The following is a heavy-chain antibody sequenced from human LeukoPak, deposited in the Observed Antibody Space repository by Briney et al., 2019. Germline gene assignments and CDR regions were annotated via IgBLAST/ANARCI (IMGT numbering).Heavy chain of an antibody. J-gene: IGHJ4*02. CDR3: ATSAARAIES. CDR2: IKQDGSEK. V-gene: IGHV3-7*01. D-gene: IGHD6-25*01. CDR1: GFTFSSYW. Sequence: GGSLRPSCAASGFTFSSYWMSWVRQAPGKGLECVANIKQDGSEKYYVDSVRGRFTLSRDNAKNSLYLQMNSLRVEDTAVHYCATSAARAIESWGQGTLVTVSS.